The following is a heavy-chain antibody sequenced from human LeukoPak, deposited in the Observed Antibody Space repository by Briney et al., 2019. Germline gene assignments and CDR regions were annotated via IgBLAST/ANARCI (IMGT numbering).Heavy chain of an antibody. Sequence: PGGSLRLSCAASGFTFINYWMNWVRQAPGKGLEWVANIKQDGSEKYYVDSVKGRFTISIDNAKNSLYLQMNSLRAEDTAVYYCAREPDSSGYYFDYWGQGTLVTVSS. CDR3: AREPDSSGYYFDY. D-gene: IGHD3-22*01. V-gene: IGHV3-7*01. CDR1: GFTFINYW. CDR2: IKQDGSEK. J-gene: IGHJ4*02.